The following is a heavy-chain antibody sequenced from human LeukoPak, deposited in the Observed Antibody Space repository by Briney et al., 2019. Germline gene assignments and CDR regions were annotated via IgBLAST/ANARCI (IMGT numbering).Heavy chain of an antibody. CDR3: LGSGSYTH. V-gene: IGHV3-7*01. D-gene: IGHD3-10*01. CDR1: GFSFSNYW. J-gene: IGHJ4*02. CDR2: TNQDGSQK. Sequence: PGGSLRLSCAASGFSFSNYWMTWVRQAPGKGLEWVANTNQDGSQKNYMDSVRGRFTTSRDNAKSSLYLQMNSLRVDDTAVYFCLGSGSYTHWGQGTLVSVSS.